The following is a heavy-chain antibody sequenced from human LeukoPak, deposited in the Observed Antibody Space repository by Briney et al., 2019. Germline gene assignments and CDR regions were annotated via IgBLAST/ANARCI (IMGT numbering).Heavy chain of an antibody. D-gene: IGHD3-10*01. CDR3: ARGANYYGSGSYFGGLDY. V-gene: IGHV3-23*01. CDR1: GFTFSSYA. J-gene: IGHJ4*02. CDR2: ISGSGGST. Sequence: GGSLRLSCAASGFTFSSYAMSWVRQAPGKGLEWVSAISGSGGSTYYADSVKGRFTISRDNSKNTLYLQMNSLRAEDTAVYYCARGANYYGSGSYFGGLDYWGQGTLVTVSS.